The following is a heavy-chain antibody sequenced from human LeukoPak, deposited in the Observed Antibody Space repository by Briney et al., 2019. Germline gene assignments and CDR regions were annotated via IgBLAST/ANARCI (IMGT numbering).Heavy chain of an antibody. CDR1: GYTFTSYA. V-gene: IGHV1-3*01. J-gene: IGHJ4*02. CDR2: INAGNGNT. D-gene: IGHD6-13*01. CDR3: AVGGAAAGSTFDY. Sequence: ASVKVSCKASGYTFTSYAMHWVRQAPGQRLEWMGWINAGNGNTKYSQKFQGRVTITRDTSASTAYMELSSLRSEDTAVYYCAVGGAAAGSTFDYWGQGTLVTVSS.